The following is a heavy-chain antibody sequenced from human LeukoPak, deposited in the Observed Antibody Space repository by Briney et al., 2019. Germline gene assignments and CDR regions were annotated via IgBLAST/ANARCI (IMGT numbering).Heavy chain of an antibody. CDR1: GGTFSSYA. V-gene: IGHV1-69*04. J-gene: IGHJ3*02. CDR3: ARGRDKRGAFDI. D-gene: IGHD3-10*01. Sequence: VASVKVSCKAPGGTFSSYAISWVRQAPGQGLEWMGRIIPILGIANYAQKFQGRVTITADKSTSTAYMELSSLRSEDTAVYYCARGRDKRGAFDIWGQGTMVTVSS. CDR2: IIPILGIA.